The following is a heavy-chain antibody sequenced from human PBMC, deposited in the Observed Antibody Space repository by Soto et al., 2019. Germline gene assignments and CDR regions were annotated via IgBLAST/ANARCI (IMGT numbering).Heavy chain of an antibody. Sequence: ETLSLTCTVSGGSISSYYWSWIRQPPGKGLEWIGYIYYSGSTNYNPSLTSRVTISVDTSKNQFSLKLSSVTAADTAVYYCARGPYYDSSGYYYVGLFFDYWGQGTLVTVSS. CDR2: IYYSGST. J-gene: IGHJ4*02. D-gene: IGHD3-22*01. V-gene: IGHV4-59*01. CDR1: GGSISSYY. CDR3: ARGPYYDSSGYYYVGLFFDY.